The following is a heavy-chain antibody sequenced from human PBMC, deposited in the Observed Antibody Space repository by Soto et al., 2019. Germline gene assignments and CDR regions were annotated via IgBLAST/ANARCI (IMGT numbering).Heavy chain of an antibody. CDR2: IKQDGSEK. CDR3: AREWGAPLGIIGFDAFDI. V-gene: IGHV3-7*01. D-gene: IGHD7-27*01. CDR1: GFTFSSYW. J-gene: IGHJ3*02. Sequence: GGSLRLSCAASGFTFSSYWMSWVRQAPGKGLEWVANIKQDGSEKYYVDSVKGRFTISRDNAKNSLYLQMNSLRAEDTGVYYCAREWGAPLGIIGFDAFDIWGQGTMVTVSS.